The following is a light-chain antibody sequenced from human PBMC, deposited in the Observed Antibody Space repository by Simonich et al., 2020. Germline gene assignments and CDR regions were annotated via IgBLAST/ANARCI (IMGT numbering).Light chain of an antibody. CDR2: EDN. CDR3: QSYDSSGWV. V-gene: IGLV6-57*03. J-gene: IGLJ3*02. Sequence: NFMLTQPHSVSESPGKTVTISCTRSSGSIASNYGQWYQQPPGRAPTTVIYEDNQRPSGVPDRFSGSIDSSSNSASLTISGLKTEDEADYYCQSYDSSGWVFGGGTKLTVL. CDR1: SGSIASNY.